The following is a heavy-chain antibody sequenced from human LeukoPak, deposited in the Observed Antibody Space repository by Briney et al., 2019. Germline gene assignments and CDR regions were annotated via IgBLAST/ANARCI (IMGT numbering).Heavy chain of an antibody. CDR1: GFTFSSYA. Sequence: GGSLRLSCAASGFTFSSYAMSWVRQAPGKGLEWVSSISGSGTSTYYADSVKGRFTISRDNSKNTLYLQTNSLRAEDTAVYYCAKAPRNIYFDYWAREPWSPSPQ. J-gene: IGHJ4*02. CDR3: AKAPRNIYFDY. CDR2: ISGSGTST. D-gene: IGHD2/OR15-2a*01. V-gene: IGHV3-23*01.